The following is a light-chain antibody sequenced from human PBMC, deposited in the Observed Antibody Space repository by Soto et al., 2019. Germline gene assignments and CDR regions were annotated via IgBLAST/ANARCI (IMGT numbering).Light chain of an antibody. V-gene: IGKV1-5*01. Sequence: DIQMTQSPSTLSESVGDRVTIACRASQSISGWLAWYQQKPGKAPKILIYDASSLKSGVPSRFSGSGSGTEFTLTISSLQADDFATYYCQQYDGYPKTFGQGTKLEIK. CDR3: QQYDGYPKT. CDR1: QSISGW. J-gene: IGKJ2*01. CDR2: DAS.